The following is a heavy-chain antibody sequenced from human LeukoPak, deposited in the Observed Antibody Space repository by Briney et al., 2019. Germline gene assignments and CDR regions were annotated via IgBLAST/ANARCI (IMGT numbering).Heavy chain of an antibody. J-gene: IGHJ5*02. D-gene: IGHD2-2*01. CDR3: ARDHGQLLAWFDP. CDR1: GGSISSGGYY. V-gene: IGHV4-31*03. CDR2: IYYSGST. Sequence: SQTLSLTCTVSGGSISSGGYYWSWIRQHPGKGLEWIGYIYYSGSTYYNPSLKSRATISVDTSKNQFSLKLSSVTAADTAVYYCARDHGQLLAWFDPWGQGTLVTVSS.